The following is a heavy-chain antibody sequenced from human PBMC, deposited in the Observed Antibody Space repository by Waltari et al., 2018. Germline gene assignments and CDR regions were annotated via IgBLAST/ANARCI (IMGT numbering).Heavy chain of an antibody. CDR1: GFMFSWYS. CDR3: ARDHDWAFDH. V-gene: IGHV3-48*02. Sequence: VQLVESGGAFVQPGDSLRLSCETSGFMFSWYSVNWVRQAPGKGPDVLAYRRQKSNSLSYALSVKGRFTISRDNAENSLFLQMNSLRDEDTAVYYCARDHDWAFDHWGPGTLVTVSS. CDR2: RRQKSNSL. J-gene: IGHJ4*02. D-gene: IGHD3-16*01.